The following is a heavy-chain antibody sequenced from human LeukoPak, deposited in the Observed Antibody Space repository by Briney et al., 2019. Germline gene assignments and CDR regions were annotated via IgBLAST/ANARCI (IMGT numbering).Heavy chain of an antibody. CDR2: IWYDGSNK. CDR1: GFTFSSYG. CDR3: ARDRYGSGTIDY. J-gene: IGHJ4*02. Sequence: GRSLRLSCAASGFTFSSYGMHSVRQAPGKGLEWVAVIWYDGSNKYYADSVKGRFTISRDNSKNMLYLQMNSLRAEDTAVYYCARDRYGSGTIDYWGQGTLVTVSS. V-gene: IGHV3-33*01. D-gene: IGHD3-10*01.